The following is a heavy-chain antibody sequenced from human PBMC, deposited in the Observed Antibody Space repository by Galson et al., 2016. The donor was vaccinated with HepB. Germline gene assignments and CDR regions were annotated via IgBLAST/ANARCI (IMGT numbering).Heavy chain of an antibody. CDR3: AKVDCGDCLTGFGP. CDR1: GFTFSAFA. V-gene: IGHV3-23*01. CDR2: ISGRGHNA. J-gene: IGHJ5*02. Sequence: SLRLSCAASGFTFSAFALTWVRQAPGKGLEWVSGISGRGHNAYYADSVKGRVTIYRDNSRNTLYLQMNTLTVEDTAVYYCAKVDCGDCLTGFGPWGQGTLVSVSS. D-gene: IGHD2-21*02.